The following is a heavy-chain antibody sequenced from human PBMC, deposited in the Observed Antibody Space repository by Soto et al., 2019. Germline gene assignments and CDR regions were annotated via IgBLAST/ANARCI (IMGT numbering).Heavy chain of an antibody. J-gene: IGHJ4*02. CDR3: ARDWSLDY. D-gene: IGHD3-16*02. Sequence: QVQLQESGPGLVKPSETLSLTCTVSGGSVSSGSYYWSWIRQPPGKGLEWIGYIYYSGSTNYNPSRKSRVPLSVATSENQFSLKLSSVTAADTAVYYCARDWSLDYWGQGTLVTVSS. CDR2: IYYSGST. CDR1: GGSVSSGSYY. V-gene: IGHV4-61*01.